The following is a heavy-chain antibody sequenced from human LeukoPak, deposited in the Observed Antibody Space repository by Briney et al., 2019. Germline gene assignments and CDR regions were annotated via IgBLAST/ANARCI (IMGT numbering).Heavy chain of an antibody. Sequence: SETLSLTCAVYGGSFSGYYWSWIRQPPGKGLEWIGEINYSGSTNYNPSLKGRVTISVDTSKNQFSLKLSSVTAADTAVYYCARGPRWLQSKPYRSVYYFDYWGQGTLVTVSS. CDR2: INYSGST. CDR3: ARGPRWLQSKPYRSVYYFDY. D-gene: IGHD5-24*01. V-gene: IGHV4-34*01. CDR1: GGSFSGYY. J-gene: IGHJ4*02.